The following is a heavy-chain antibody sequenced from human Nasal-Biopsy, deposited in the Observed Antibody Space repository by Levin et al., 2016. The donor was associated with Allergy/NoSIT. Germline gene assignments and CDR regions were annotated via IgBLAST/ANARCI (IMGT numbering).Heavy chain of an antibody. Sequence: SETLSLTCTVSGGSINNYFWSWVRQPPGKGLEWIGYISYSGNTNYNPSLKSRLTISLDTSKNQFSLQLSSVTAADTAVYYCARDETGYYYDSGVVIWGQGTLVTVSA. CDR3: ARDETGYYYDSGVVI. D-gene: IGHD3-10*01. CDR2: ISYSGNT. CDR1: GGSINNYF. V-gene: IGHV4-59*01. J-gene: IGHJ4*02.